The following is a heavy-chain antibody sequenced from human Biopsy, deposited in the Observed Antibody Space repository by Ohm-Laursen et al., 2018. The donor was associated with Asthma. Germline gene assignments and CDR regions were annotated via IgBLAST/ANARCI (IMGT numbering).Heavy chain of an antibody. CDR3: ARAVDYSHYYGIDV. CDR2: ISVYNGNT. D-gene: IGHD3-10*01. CDR1: GYTFNSAG. V-gene: IGHV1-18*01. J-gene: IGHJ6*02. Sequence: SVKVSCKTSGYTFNSAGITWVRRAPGQGLEWMGWISVYNGNTKVAQKLQDRVTMITDTSTSTAYMELRSLRSDDTSVYFCARAVDYSHYYGIDVWGQGTTVTVS.